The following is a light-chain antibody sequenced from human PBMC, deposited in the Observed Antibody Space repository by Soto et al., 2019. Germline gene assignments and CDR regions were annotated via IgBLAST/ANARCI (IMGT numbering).Light chain of an antibody. CDR2: GAS. CDR3: QQYGSLSWT. V-gene: IGKV3-20*01. Sequence: DIVLTQSPGTLSLSPGERATLSCRASQSVSSNYLAWYQQRPGQAPRPLIYGASTRATGIPARFSGSGSGTDFTLTISRLEPEDFAVYYCQQYGSLSWTFGQGTKVEIK. CDR1: QSVSSNY. J-gene: IGKJ1*01.